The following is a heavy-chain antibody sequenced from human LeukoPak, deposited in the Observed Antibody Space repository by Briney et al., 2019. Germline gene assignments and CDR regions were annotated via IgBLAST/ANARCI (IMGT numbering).Heavy chain of an antibody. V-gene: IGHV1-69*05. CDR2: IIPIFGTA. CDR1: GGTFSSYA. Sequence: GASVKVSCKASGGTFSSYAISWVRQAPGQGLEWMGGIIPIFGTANYAQKFQGRVTITRDTSASTAYMELSSLRSEDMAVYYCAREQYGGSGWLVSYYFDYWGQGTLVTVSS. J-gene: IGHJ4*02. CDR3: AREQYGGSGWLVSYYFDY. D-gene: IGHD6-19*01.